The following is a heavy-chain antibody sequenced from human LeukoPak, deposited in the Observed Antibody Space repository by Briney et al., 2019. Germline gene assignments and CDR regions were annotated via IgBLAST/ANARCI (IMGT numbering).Heavy chain of an antibody. Sequence: GGSLGLSCAASGFTFSSYSMNWVRQAPGKGLEWVSSISSSSSYIYYADSVKGRFTISRDNSKNALYLQMNSLRAEDTAVYYCTKTDCSSTSCYTGYYYYYMDVWGKGTTVTVSS. D-gene: IGHD2-2*02. V-gene: IGHV3-21*01. CDR2: ISSSSSYI. J-gene: IGHJ6*03. CDR3: TKTDCSSTSCYTGYYYYYMDV. CDR1: GFTFSSYS.